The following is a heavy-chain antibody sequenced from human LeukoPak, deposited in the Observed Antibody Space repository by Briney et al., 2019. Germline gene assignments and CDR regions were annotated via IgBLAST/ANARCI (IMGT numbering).Heavy chain of an antibody. V-gene: IGHV1-2*02. CDR2: ITPKSGDT. CDR1: GYTFSDFY. D-gene: IGHD3-3*02. Sequence: AASVKVSCKASGYTFSDFYIHWVRQAPGQGLEYVGWITPKSGDTDSPQRFQGRVTMTRDASISTAYMELSSLRSDDTAVYFCARVRLADERAWAYWGQGTLVTVSS. J-gene: IGHJ4*02. CDR3: ARVRLADERAWAY.